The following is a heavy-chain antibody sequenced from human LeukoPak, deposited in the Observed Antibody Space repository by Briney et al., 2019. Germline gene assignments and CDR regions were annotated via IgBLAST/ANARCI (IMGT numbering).Heavy chain of an antibody. CDR2: ISGSGGST. CDR1: GFTFNNYA. D-gene: IGHD3-10*01. J-gene: IGHJ4*02. CDR3: AKRIYGSGSYYVPFDY. V-gene: IGHV3-23*01. Sequence: PGGSLRLSCAASGFTFNNYAMNWVRQGPGKGLEWVSAISGSGGSTYYADSVKGRFTISRDNSKNTLYLQMNSLRAEDTAVYYCAKRIYGSGSYYVPFDYWGQGTLVTVSS.